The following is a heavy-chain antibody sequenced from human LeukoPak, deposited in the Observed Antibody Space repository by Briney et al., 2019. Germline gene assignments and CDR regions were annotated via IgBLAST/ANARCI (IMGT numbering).Heavy chain of an antibody. CDR2: IIPIFGTA. CDR1: GGTFSSYA. CDR3: AMYCSSTSCYAEVDY. V-gene: IGHV1-69*05. Sequence: ASVKVSCKASGGTFSSYAISWVRQAPGQGLEWMGGIIPIFGTANYAQKFQGRVTITTDESTSTAYMELSSLRSEDTAVYYCAMYCSSTSCYAEVDYWGQGTLVTVSS. J-gene: IGHJ4*02. D-gene: IGHD2-2*01.